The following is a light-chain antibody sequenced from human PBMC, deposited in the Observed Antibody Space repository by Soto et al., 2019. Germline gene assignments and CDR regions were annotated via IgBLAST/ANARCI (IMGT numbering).Light chain of an antibody. V-gene: IGLV1-47*01. J-gene: IGLJ3*02. CDR3: ASWDDSLSGRV. Sequence: QSGLTQPPSASGTPGQRVIISCSGKTPNIGSNYVYWYRHLPGTAPQLLIYRNNQRPSGVPDRFSVSKSRTSASLAISGLRSEDEADYYCASWDDSLSGRVFGGGTKVTVL. CDR2: RNN. CDR1: TPNIGSNY.